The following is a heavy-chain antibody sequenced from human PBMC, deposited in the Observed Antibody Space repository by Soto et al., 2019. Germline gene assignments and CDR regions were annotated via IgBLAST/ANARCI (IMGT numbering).Heavy chain of an antibody. CDR3: ARDPNIVATMGSIYYYYGMDV. CDR1: GFTFSRYW. CDR2: IKQDGSEK. Sequence: GGSLRLSCAASGFTFSRYWMSWVRQAPGKGLEWVANIKQDGSEKYYVDSVKGRFTISRDNAKNSLYLQMNSLRAEDTAVYYCARDPNIVATMGSIYYYYGMDVWGQGTTVTVSS. J-gene: IGHJ6*02. D-gene: IGHD5-12*01. V-gene: IGHV3-7*01.